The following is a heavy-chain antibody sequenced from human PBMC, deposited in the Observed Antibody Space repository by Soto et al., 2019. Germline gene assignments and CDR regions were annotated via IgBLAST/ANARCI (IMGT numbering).Heavy chain of an antibody. V-gene: IGHV3-23*01. CDR1: GFTFSSYA. CDR2: IVGSGGST. Sequence: EVQLLESGGGLVQPGGSLRLSCAASGFTFSSYAMSWVRQAPGKGLEWVSTIVGSGGSTYYTDSVKGRFTISRDNSKNTLYLQMNSLRAEDTAIYYCEPSALVYWGQGPLVTVSS. D-gene: IGHD1-26*01. CDR3: EPSALVY. J-gene: IGHJ4*02.